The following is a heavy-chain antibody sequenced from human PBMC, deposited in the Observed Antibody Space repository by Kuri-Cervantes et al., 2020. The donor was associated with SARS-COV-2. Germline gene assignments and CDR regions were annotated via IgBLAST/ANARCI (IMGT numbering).Heavy chain of an antibody. CDR2: IGTAGDT. CDR1: GFTFSSYD. CDR3: ARGEAAAHYYYYYYYMDV. Sequence: GGSLRLSCAASGFTFSSYDMHWVRQATGEGLEWVSAIGTAGDTYYPGSVKGRFTISRENAKNSLYLQMNSLRAGDTAVYYCARGEAAAHYYYYYYYMDVWGKGTTVTVSS. V-gene: IGHV3-13*01. D-gene: IGHD6-13*01. J-gene: IGHJ6*03.